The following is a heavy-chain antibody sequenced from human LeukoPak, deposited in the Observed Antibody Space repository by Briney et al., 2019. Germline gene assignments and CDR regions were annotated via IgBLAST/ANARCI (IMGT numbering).Heavy chain of an antibody. Sequence: GGSLRLSCAASGFTFSSYSMNWVRQAPGKGLEWVSSISSSSSYIYYADSVKGRFTISRDNAKNSLYLQMNSLRAEDTAVYYCARVPTSSGWTGYWGQGTLVIVSS. CDR3: ARVPTSSGWTGY. CDR1: GFTFSSYS. J-gene: IGHJ4*02. V-gene: IGHV3-21*01. CDR2: ISSSSSYI. D-gene: IGHD6-19*01.